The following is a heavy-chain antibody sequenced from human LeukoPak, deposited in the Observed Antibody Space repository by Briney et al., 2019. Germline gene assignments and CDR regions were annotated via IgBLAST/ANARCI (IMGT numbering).Heavy chain of an antibody. V-gene: IGHV3-74*01. CDR1: GFTFSGHW. J-gene: IGHJ5*02. Sequence: GGSLRLSCAVSGFTFSGHWMFWVRQAPGKGLVWVSSINSDGSGASYMDSVKGRFTVSRDNAKNTLYLQMNSLRAEDTAVYYCARGRYSRTCRWLDPWGQGTLVTVSS. D-gene: IGHD4-11*01. CDR3: ARGRYSRTCRWLDP. CDR2: INSDGSGA.